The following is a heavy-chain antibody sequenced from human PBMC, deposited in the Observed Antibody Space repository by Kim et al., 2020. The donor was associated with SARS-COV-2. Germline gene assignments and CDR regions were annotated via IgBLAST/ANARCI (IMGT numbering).Heavy chain of an antibody. V-gene: IGHV5-51*01. CDR3: ARGGNSAYSSGWYDY. Sequence: PSFQGQVTISADKSISTAYLQWSSLKASDTAMYYCARGGNSAYSSGWYDYWGQGTLVTVSS. J-gene: IGHJ4*02. D-gene: IGHD6-19*01.